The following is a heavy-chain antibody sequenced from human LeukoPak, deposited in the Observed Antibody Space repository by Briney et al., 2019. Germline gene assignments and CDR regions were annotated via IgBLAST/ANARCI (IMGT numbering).Heavy chain of an antibody. CDR2: ISAYNGNT. D-gene: IGHD3-10*01. Sequence: GASVKVSCKASGYTFTSYGISWVRQAPGQGLEWMGWISAYNGNTNYAQKLQGRVTMTTDTSTSTAYMELRSLRSDDTAVYYCARAHYCGSGSYYSPDYYYYMDVWGKGTTVTVSS. J-gene: IGHJ6*03. CDR3: ARAHYCGSGSYYSPDYYYYMDV. V-gene: IGHV1-18*01. CDR1: GYTFTSYG.